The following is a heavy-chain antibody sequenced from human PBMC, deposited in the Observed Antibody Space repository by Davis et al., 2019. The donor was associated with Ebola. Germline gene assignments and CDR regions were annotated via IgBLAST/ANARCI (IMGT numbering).Heavy chain of an antibody. V-gene: IGHV3-23*01. D-gene: IGHD2-2*02. CDR1: GFTVSSNY. CDR2: ISGSGGST. CDR3: ARDGWVVVPAAIDYYGMDV. Sequence: PGGSLRLSCAASGFTVSSNYMSWVRQAPGKGLEWVSAISGSGGSTYYADSVKGRFTISRDNSKNTLYLQMNSLRAEDTAVYYCARDGWVVVPAAIDYYGMDVWGQGTTVTVSS. J-gene: IGHJ6*02.